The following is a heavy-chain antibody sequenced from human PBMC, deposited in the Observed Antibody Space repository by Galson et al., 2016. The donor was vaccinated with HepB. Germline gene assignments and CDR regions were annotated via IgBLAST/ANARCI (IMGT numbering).Heavy chain of an antibody. CDR1: GYRFYDYW. Sequence: QSGAEVKKPGESLKISCQGSGYRFYDYWIGWVRQMPGKGLEWMGIIYPGDSDTTYSPSFQGQVTISADKSISTAYLQWSSLKASDTAIYYCARRYYRRFDYWGQGTLVTVSS. V-gene: IGHV5-51*01. CDR3: ARRYYRRFDY. CDR2: IYPGDSDT. J-gene: IGHJ4*02. D-gene: IGHD2-15*01.